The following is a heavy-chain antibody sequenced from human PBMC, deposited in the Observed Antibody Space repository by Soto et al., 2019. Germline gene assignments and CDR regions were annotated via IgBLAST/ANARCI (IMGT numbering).Heavy chain of an antibody. CDR3: SKVTLRFPDYGEDADDADGMDV. CDR1: GFTFSAFG. V-gene: IGHV3-30*18. CDR2: SSYGGSNK. D-gene: IGHD4-17*01. J-gene: IGHJ6*02. Sequence: QMKRVESWGGGVQPGTSLRLSCVASGFTFSAFGMHWVRQAPGTGLEWVAISSYGGSNKYYGDSVQGRFTISRDNSRDTPHLHRNNLRAEDTAVYYCSKVTLRFPDYGEDADDADGMDVWGQGTTVTVSS.